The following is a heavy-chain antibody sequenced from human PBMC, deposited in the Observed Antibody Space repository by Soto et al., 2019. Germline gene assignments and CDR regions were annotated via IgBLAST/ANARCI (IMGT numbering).Heavy chain of an antibody. CDR3: ARGRGWYYFDY. D-gene: IGHD6-19*01. V-gene: IGHV4-59*01. CDR2: IYYSGST. Sequence: QVQLQESGPGLVKPSETLSLTCTVSGGSISSYYWSWIRQPPGKGLEWIGYIYYSGSTNYNPSLKSRATISVDTSQTQFSLKLSSVTAADTAVYYCARGRGWYYFDYWVQGTLVTVSS. CDR1: GGSISSYY. J-gene: IGHJ4*02.